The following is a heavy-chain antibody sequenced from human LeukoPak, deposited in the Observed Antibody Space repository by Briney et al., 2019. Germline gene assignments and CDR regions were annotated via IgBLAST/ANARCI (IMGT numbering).Heavy chain of an antibody. CDR3: ASPGYSSSWAVWAFDY. J-gene: IGHJ4*02. V-gene: IGHV4-30-2*01. Sequence: SETLSLTCTVSGGSISSGGYYWSWIRQPPGKGLEWIGYIYHSGSTYYNPSLKSRVTISVDRSKNQFPLKLSSVTAADTAVYYCASPGYSSSWAVWAFDYWGQGTLVTVSS. D-gene: IGHD6-13*01. CDR1: GGSISSGGYY. CDR2: IYHSGST.